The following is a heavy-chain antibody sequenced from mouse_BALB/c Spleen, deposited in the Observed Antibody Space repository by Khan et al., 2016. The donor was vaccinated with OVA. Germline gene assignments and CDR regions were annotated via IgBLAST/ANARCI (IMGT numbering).Heavy chain of an antibody. CDR1: GYTFTDYS. V-gene: IGHV9-2-1*01. CDR3: ASGLKYGNFDY. Sequence: QVQLKESGPELKKPGETVKISCKASGYTFTDYSMHWVKQAPGKGLKWMGWINTETGEPTYADDFKGRFAFSLETSASTAYLQINNLKNEDTATYFCASGLKYGNFDYWGQGTTLTGSS. CDR2: INTETGEP. D-gene: IGHD2-10*02. J-gene: IGHJ2*01.